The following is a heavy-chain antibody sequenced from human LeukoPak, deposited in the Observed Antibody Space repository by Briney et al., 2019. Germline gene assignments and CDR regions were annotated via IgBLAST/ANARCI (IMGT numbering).Heavy chain of an antibody. J-gene: IGHJ4*02. CDR1: GGSISSSSYY. CDR2: IYYSGST. V-gene: IGHV4-39*02. CDR3: ARELLCSGGSCYFDY. D-gene: IGHD2-15*01. Sequence: PSETLSLTCTVSGGSISSSSYYWGWTRQPPGKGLEWIGSIYYSGSTYYNPSLKSRVTISVDTSKNQFSLKLSSVTAADTAVYYCARELLCSGGSCYFDYWGQGTLVTVSS.